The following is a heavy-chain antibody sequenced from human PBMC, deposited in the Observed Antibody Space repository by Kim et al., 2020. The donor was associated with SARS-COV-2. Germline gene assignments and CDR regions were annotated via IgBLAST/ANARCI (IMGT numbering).Heavy chain of an antibody. J-gene: IGHJ4*02. D-gene: IGHD3-16*01. CDR2: ISSSGSTI. Sequence: GGSLRLSCAASGFTFSSYEMNWVRQAPGKGLEWVSYISSSGSTIYYADSVKGRFTISRDNAKNSLYLQMNSLRAEDTAVYYCARDLRSIEYLGGGSFDYWGQGTLVTVSS. V-gene: IGHV3-48*03. CDR1: GFTFSSYE. CDR3: ARDLRSIEYLGGGSFDY.